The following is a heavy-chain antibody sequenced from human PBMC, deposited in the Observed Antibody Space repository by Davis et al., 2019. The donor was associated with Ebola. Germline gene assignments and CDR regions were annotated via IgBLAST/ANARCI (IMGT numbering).Heavy chain of an antibody. D-gene: IGHD6-19*01. CDR3: ARHRVSSGWLDY. CDR2: MYYSGST. V-gene: IGHV4-59*08. J-gene: IGHJ4*02. CDR1: GVSIRSYR. Sequence: SETLSLTCSVSGVSIRSYRWNWIRQTPGKGLEWIGYMYYSGSTSYNPSLKSRVTISVDKSKNQFSLKLSSVTAADTAVYYCARHRVSSGWLDYWGQGTLVTVSS.